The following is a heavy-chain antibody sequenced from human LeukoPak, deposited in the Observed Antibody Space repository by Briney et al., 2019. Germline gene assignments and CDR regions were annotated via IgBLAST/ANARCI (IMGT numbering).Heavy chain of an antibody. D-gene: IGHD1-26*01. CDR2: IYYSGST. J-gene: IGHJ4*02. V-gene: IGHV4-39*07. Sequence: SETLSLTCTVSGGSISSSSYYWGWIRQPPGKGLEWIGSIYYSGSTYYNPSLKSRVTISVDTSKNQFSLKLSSVTAADTAVYYCARVPGSYYYFDYWGQGTLVTVSS. CDR3: ARVPGSYYYFDY. CDR1: GGSISSSSYY.